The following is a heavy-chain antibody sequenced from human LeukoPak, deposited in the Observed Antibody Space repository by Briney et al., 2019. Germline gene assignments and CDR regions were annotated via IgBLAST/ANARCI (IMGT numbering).Heavy chain of an antibody. CDR1: GYTFTSYY. D-gene: IGHD3-16*02. V-gene: IGHV1-46*01. J-gene: IGHJ4*02. CDR2: INPSGGST. Sequence: ASVTVSCKASGYTFTSYYMHWVRQAPGQGLEWMGIINPSGGSTSYAQKFQGRVTMTRDTSTSTVYMELSSLRSEDTAVYYCARDGELRLGELSFWGQGTLVTVSS. CDR3: ARDGELRLGELSF.